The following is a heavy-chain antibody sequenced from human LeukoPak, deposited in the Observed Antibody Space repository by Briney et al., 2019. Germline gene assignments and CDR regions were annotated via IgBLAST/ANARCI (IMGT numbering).Heavy chain of an antibody. J-gene: IGHJ4*02. CDR3: ARHDFGGNSGDY. D-gene: IGHD4-23*01. Sequence: GGSLRLSCAASGSTFSSYGMNWVRQAPGKGLEWVSYIGTSGSTIYYADSVKGRFTVSRDNARNSLYLQMNSLRDEDTAVYYCARHDFGGNSGDYWGQGTLVSVSS. CDR1: GSTFSSYG. CDR2: IGTSGSTI. V-gene: IGHV3-48*02.